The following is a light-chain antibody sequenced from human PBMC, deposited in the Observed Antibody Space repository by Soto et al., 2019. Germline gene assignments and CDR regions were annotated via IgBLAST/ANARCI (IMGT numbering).Light chain of an antibody. J-gene: IGKJ5*01. CDR1: QSISSY. CDR2: AAS. CDR3: QQLNSYPRVT. V-gene: IGKV1-9*01. Sequence: DSQMTHSPSSLCASVGDRVTITGLASQSISSYLNWYQQKPGKAPKLLIYAASTLQSGVPSRFSGSGSGTEFTLTISSLQPEDFATYYCQQLNSYPRVTFGQGTRLEIK.